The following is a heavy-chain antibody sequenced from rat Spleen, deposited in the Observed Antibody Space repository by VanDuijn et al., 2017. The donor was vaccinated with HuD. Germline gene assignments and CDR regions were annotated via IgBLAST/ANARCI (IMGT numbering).Heavy chain of an antibody. Sequence: EVQLVESGGGLVQPGRSLKLSCAASGFTFSDYAMAWVRQAPKKGLEWVATIIYDGSSTYYRDSVKGRFTISRDNAKSTLYLQMDSLRSEDTATYYCARHARNLYYFDYWGQGVMVTVSS. CDR1: GFTFSDYA. CDR3: ARHARNLYYFDY. D-gene: IGHD3-1*01. V-gene: IGHV5-17*01. CDR2: IIYDGSST. J-gene: IGHJ2*01.